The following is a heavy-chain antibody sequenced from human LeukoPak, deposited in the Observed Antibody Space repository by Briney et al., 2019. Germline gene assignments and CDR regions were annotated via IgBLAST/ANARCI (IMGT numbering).Heavy chain of an antibody. D-gene: IGHD6-19*01. Sequence: GASVKVSCKASGYTFTSYYMHWARQAHGQGLEWMGIINPSGGSTSYAQKFQGRVTMTRDTSTSTVYMELSSLRSEDTAVYYCARRMAVAGTTLGFDYWGQGTLVTVSS. CDR1: GYTFTSYY. J-gene: IGHJ4*02. V-gene: IGHV1-46*01. CDR3: ARRMAVAGTTLGFDY. CDR2: INPSGGST.